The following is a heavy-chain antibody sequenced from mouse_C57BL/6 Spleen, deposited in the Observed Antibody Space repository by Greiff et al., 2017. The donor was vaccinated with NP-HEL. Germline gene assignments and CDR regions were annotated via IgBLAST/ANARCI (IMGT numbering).Heavy chain of an antibody. D-gene: IGHD1-1*01. CDR3: VRHGTTVSQAWFAY. CDR2: IRSKSNNYAT. V-gene: IGHV10-1*01. J-gene: IGHJ3*01. Sequence: EVQLVESGGGLVQPKGSLKLSCAASGFSFNTYAMNWVRQAPGKGLEWVARIRSKSNNYATYYADSVKDRFTISRDDSESMLYLQMNNLKTEDTAMYYCVRHGTTVSQAWFAYWGQGTLVTVSA. CDR1: GFSFNTYA.